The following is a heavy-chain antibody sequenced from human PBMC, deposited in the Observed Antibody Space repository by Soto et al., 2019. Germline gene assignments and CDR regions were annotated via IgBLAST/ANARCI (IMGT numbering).Heavy chain of an antibody. J-gene: IGHJ6*02. D-gene: IGHD6-6*01. V-gene: IGHV3-21*01. Sequence: PVGSLRLSCAASGFTFSSYSMNWVRQAPGKGLEWVSSISSSSSYIYYAESVKGGFTISRDNAKNSLYLQMNSLRAEETAVYYCARDRHRGGGTSYSRSSSYHYYGMHVWGQGTTVTASS. CDR3: ARDRHRGGGTSYSRSSSYHYYGMHV. CDR2: ISSSSSYI. CDR1: GFTFSSYS.